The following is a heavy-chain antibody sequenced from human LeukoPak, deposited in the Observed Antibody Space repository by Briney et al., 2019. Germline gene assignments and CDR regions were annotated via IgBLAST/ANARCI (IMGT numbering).Heavy chain of an antibody. V-gene: IGHV3-7*01. CDR1: GFFFSGYW. CDR3: ATYSSLNRREFQY. CDR2: IHQDGRET. J-gene: IGHJ1*01. D-gene: IGHD3-22*01. Sequence: GGSLRLSCAASGFFFSGYWMSWVRQAPGKGLQWVANIHQDGRETYYVDSLKGRFTISRDNAKNSLYLQMNSLRAEDTAVYYCATYSSLNRREFQYWGQGTLLTVSS.